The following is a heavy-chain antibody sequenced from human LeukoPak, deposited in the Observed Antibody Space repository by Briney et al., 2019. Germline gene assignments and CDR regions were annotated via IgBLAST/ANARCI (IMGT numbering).Heavy chain of an antibody. CDR1: GYTFTNYG. CDR2: ISAYNGNT. Sequence: ASVKVSCKASGYTFTNYGITWVRQAPGQGLEWMGWISAYNGNTNYAQKLQGRVTMTTDTSTSTAYMELRSLRSDDTAVYYCARVRPPRGRYWFDPWGQGTLVTVSS. J-gene: IGHJ5*02. D-gene: IGHD3-16*01. CDR3: ARVRPPRGRYWFDP. V-gene: IGHV1-18*01.